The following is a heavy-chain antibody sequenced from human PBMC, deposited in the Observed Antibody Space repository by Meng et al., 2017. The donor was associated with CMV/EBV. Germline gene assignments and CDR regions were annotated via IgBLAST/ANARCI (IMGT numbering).Heavy chain of an antibody. Sequence: GSLRLSCTVSGGSISSSSYYWGWIRQPPGKGLEWIGSIYYSGSTYYNPSLKSRVTISVDTSKNQFSLKLSSVTAADTAVYYCARVNVVVPAAISFDYWDQGTLVTVSS. V-gene: IGHV4-39*07. D-gene: IGHD2-2*02. CDR2: IYYSGST. CDR3: ARVNVVVPAAISFDY. J-gene: IGHJ4*02. CDR1: GGSISSSSYY.